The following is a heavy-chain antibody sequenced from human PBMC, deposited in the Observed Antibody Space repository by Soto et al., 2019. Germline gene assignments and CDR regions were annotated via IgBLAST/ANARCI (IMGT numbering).Heavy chain of an antibody. V-gene: IGHV3-74*01. CDR3: LVVVVTAIPVNDAFDI. Sequence: HPGGSLRLSCAASGFTFSSHWMHWVRQAPGKGLVWVSRINGDGSSTTYADSVKGRFTISRDNAKNTVYLQMNSLRAEDTAVYYCLVVVVTAIPVNDAFDIWGQGTMVTVSS. CDR2: INGDGSST. J-gene: IGHJ3*02. D-gene: IGHD2-21*02. CDR1: GFTFSSHW.